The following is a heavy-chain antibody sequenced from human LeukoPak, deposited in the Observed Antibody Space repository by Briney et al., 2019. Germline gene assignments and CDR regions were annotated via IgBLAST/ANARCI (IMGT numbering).Heavy chain of an antibody. D-gene: IGHD4-17*01. CDR3: ARDPDYGDYDY. J-gene: IGHJ4*02. CDR1: GFTFSSYW. Sequence: PGGSLRLSCAASGFTFSSYWMHWVRQAPGKGLVWVSRINSDGSSTSYAGSVKGRFTISRDNAKNTLYLQMNSLRAEDTAVCYCARDPDYGDYDYWSQGTLVTVSS. V-gene: IGHV3-74*01. CDR2: INSDGSST.